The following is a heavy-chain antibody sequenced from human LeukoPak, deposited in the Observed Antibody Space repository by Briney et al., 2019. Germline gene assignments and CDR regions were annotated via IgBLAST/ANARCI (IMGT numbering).Heavy chain of an antibody. Sequence: PGGSLRLSCAASGFTFNNYAMSWIRQPPGKGLEWIGFIYDSGSTDYNPSLRGRVTISVDTSKNQFSLRLTSVTAADTAVYYCVSPQLYCGQGTLVTVSS. D-gene: IGHD1-1*01. CDR2: IYDSGST. V-gene: IGHV4-59*01. CDR1: GFTFNNYA. J-gene: IGHJ4*02. CDR3: VSPQLY.